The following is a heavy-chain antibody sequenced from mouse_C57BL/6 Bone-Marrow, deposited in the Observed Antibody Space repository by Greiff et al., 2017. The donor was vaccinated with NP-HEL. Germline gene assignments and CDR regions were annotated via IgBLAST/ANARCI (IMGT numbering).Heavy chain of an antibody. D-gene: IGHD2-3*01. J-gene: IGHJ1*03. CDR3: ARSSGYFFWYFAV. Sequence: QVQLKESGAELARPGASVKMSCKASGYTFTSYTMHWVKQRPGQGLEWIGYINPSSGYTKYNQKFKDKATLTADKSSSTAYMQLSSLTSEDSAVDYCARSSGYFFWYFAVWGTGTTVTVSS. V-gene: IGHV1-4*01. CDR2: INPSSGYT. CDR1: GYTFTSYT.